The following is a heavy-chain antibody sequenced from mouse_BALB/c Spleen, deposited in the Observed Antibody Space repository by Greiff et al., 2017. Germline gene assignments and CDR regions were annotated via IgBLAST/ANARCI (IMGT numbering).Heavy chain of an antibody. J-gene: IGHJ3*01. CDR2: IDPSDSET. CDR3: AREIYYDYDEFAY. CDR1: GYSFTSYW. V-gene: IGHV1S126*01. D-gene: IGHD2-4*01. Sequence: VKLVESGPQLVRPGASVKISCKASGYSFTSYWMHWVKQRPGQGLEWIGMIDPSDSETRLNQKFKDKATLTVDKSSSTAYMQLSSPTSEDSAVYYCAREIYYDYDEFAYWGQGTLVTVSA.